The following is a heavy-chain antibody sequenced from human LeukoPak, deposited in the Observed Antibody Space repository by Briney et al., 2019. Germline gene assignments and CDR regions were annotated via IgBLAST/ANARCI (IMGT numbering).Heavy chain of an antibody. CDR2: INAGNGNT. V-gene: IGHV1-3*01. J-gene: IGHJ5*02. D-gene: IGHD3-10*01. Sequence: ASVKVSCKASGYTFTSYYMHWVRQAPGQRLEWMGWINAGNGNTKYSQKFQGRVTITRDTSASTAYMELSSLRSEDTAVYYCARDGVRLLLWFGRGYNWFDPWGQGTLVTVSS. CDR1: GYTFTSYY. CDR3: ARDGVRLLLWFGRGYNWFDP.